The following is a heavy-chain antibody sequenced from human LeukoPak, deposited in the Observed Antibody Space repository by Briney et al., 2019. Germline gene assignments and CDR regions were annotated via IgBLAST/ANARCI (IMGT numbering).Heavy chain of an antibody. V-gene: IGHV1-69*01. CDR1: GGTFSNYA. Sequence: SVKVSCKASGGTFSNYAVSWVRQAPGQGLEWMGEIIPIFGTTNYAQKFQGRVTITADESTSTAYLDLSSLRSEDTAVYYCARDAHYGSGSSFDYWGQGTLVTVPS. D-gene: IGHD3-10*01. J-gene: IGHJ4*02. CDR3: ARDAHYGSGSSFDY. CDR2: IIPIFGTT.